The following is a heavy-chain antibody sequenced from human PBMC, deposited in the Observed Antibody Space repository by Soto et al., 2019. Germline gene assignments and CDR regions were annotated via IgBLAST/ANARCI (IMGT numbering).Heavy chain of an antibody. V-gene: IGHV3-23*01. CDR1: GFTFSNYA. CDR3: AKGVSSGGHDHDAFDV. Sequence: PGGSLRLSCAASGFTFSNYAMSWVRQAPGKGLEWVSAFSGSVSATYYADSVKGRFTISRDNSKNSLYLQMNSLRAEDTALYYCAKGVSSGGHDHDAFDVSGQGTMVTVS. D-gene: IGHD5-12*01. J-gene: IGHJ3*01. CDR2: FSGSVSAT.